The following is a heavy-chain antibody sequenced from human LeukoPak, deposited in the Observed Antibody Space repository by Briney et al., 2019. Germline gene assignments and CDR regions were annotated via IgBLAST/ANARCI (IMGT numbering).Heavy chain of an antibody. V-gene: IGHV1-2*02. J-gene: IGHJ5*02. Sequence: ASVKVSCKASGYTFTSYGISWVRQAPGQGLEWMGWINPNSGGTNYTQKFQGRVTMTRDTSISTAYMELSRLRSDDTAVYYCARKIAVAGGNRFDPWGQGTLVTV. CDR3: ARKIAVAGGNRFDP. CDR2: INPNSGGT. D-gene: IGHD6-19*01. CDR1: GYTFTSYG.